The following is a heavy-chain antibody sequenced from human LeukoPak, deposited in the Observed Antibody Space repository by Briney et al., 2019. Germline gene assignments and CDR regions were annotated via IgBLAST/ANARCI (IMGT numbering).Heavy chain of an antibody. CDR3: ASGDYSGFNYGPLDS. D-gene: IGHD5-12*01. CDR2: IGASVPNT. J-gene: IGHJ4*02. Sequence: ASVKVSCKASGYTFTGYYMHWVRQAPGQGLEWMGCIGASVPNTNYAQQFRGRVTMTTDTSASTVYMELRNLISGDTAVYYCASGDYSGFNYGPLDSWGQGTLVTVSS. V-gene: IGHV1-18*04. CDR1: GYTFTGYY.